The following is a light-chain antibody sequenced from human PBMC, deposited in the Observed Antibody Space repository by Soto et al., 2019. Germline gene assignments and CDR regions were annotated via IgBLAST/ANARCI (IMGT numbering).Light chain of an antibody. V-gene: IGLV2-11*01. Sequence: QSVLTQPRSVSGPPGQSVSISCSGTSSDVGTYNYVSWYQQHPGKAPKLMICDVSKRPSGVPDRFSGSKSGNTASLTISGLQAEDEADYYCCSYAGGYTHAVFGGGTKLTVL. J-gene: IGLJ2*01. CDR1: SSDVGTYNY. CDR3: CSYAGGYTHAV. CDR2: DVS.